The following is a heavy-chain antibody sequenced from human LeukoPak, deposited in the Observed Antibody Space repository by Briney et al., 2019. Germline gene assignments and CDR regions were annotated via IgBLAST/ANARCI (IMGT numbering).Heavy chain of an antibody. J-gene: IGHJ4*02. CDR3: ARRTMVRGVAY. D-gene: IGHD3-10*01. CDR2: INHSGST. Sequence: SETLSLTCTVSGGSISSSSYYWGWIRQPPGKGLEWIGEINHSGSTNYDPSLKSRVTISVDTSKNQFSLKLSSVTAADTAVYYCARRTMVRGVAYWGQGTLVTVSS. V-gene: IGHV4-39*07. CDR1: GGSISSSSYY.